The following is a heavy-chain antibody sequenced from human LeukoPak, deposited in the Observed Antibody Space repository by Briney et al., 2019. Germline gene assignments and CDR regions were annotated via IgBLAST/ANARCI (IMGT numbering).Heavy chain of an antibody. J-gene: IGHJ5*02. CDR3: AGILFWSGYRPRVAP. CDR1: GGSISSYY. D-gene: IGHD3-3*01. Sequence: SETLSLTCTVSGGSISSYYWSWIRQPPGKGLEWIGYIYYSGSTNYNPSLKSRLTISVDTSKNQFSLRVSSVTAADTAVYYCAGILFWSGYRPRVAPWGQGTLVTVSS. CDR2: IYYSGST. V-gene: IGHV4-59*01.